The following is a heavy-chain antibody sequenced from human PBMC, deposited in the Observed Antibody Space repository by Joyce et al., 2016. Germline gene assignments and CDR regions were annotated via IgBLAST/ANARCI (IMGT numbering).Heavy chain of an antibody. CDR2: IDPVYSYT. CDR3: AALFPCSNGICEDFDY. Sequence: EVRLVQSGAEVKKPGESLTISCKASGYTFNKYWITWVRQMPGRAPECMGHIDPVYSYTDYSPSFQGHVSISVDRSTSTAYLQWSSLKASDTAIYYCAALFPCSNGICEDFDYWGQGTLVTVSS. V-gene: IGHV5-10-1*03. J-gene: IGHJ4*02. D-gene: IGHD2-8*01. CDR1: GYTFNKYW.